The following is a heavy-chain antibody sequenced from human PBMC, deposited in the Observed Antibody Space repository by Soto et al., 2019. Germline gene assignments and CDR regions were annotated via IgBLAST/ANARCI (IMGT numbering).Heavy chain of an antibody. CDR3: AKGFDYVDTKHIDH. CDR1: GFDFSTHA. V-gene: IGHV3-23*01. D-gene: IGHD4-17*01. J-gene: IGHJ4*02. Sequence: GGSLRLSCAASGFDFSTHALTWVRQAPGKGLEWLSSITNTGITTHYADSVKGRFTISRENSRNTLHLQLNNLRVDDTAVYYCAKGFDYVDTKHIDHWGQGTLVTVSS. CDR2: ITNTGITT.